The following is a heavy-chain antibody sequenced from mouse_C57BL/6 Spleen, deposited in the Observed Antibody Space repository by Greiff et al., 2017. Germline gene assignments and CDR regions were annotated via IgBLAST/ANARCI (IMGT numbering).Heavy chain of an antibody. CDR3: TRGGLHVFYFDC. D-gene: IGHD3-1*01. Sequence: VKLVESGEGLVKPGGSLKLSCAASGFTFSSYALSWVRQTPEKRLEWVAYISSGGDYIYYADTVKGRFTISRDNARNTLYLQMSSLKSEDTAMYYCTRGGLHVFYFDCWGQGTTLTVSS. V-gene: IGHV5-9-1*02. CDR2: ISSGGDYI. CDR1: GFTFSSYA. J-gene: IGHJ2*01.